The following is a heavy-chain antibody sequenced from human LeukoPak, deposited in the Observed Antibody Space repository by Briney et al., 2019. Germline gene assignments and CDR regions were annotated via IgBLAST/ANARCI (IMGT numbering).Heavy chain of an antibody. J-gene: IGHJ4*02. CDR1: GFTFSDYS. V-gene: IGHV3-11*06. D-gene: IGHD4-17*01. CDR2: ISSISSYT. CDR3: ARGVYGDYDLSYYFDY. Sequence: PGGSLRLSSAASGFTFSDYSIGWIRQAPGKGLEWVSYISSISSYTNYADSVKGRFTISRDNAKNSLYLQMNSLRAEDTAVYYCARGVYGDYDLSYYFDYWGQGTLVTVSS.